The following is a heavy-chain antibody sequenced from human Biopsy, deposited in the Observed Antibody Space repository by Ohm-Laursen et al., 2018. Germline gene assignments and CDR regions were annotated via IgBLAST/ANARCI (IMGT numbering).Heavy chain of an antibody. D-gene: IGHD3-16*01. CDR1: GDTFTNHA. V-gene: IGHV1-69*06. CDR2: SIPLFNTA. Sequence: SSVKVSCKASGDTFTNHAVGWVRQAPGQGLEWVGSSIPLFNTANYADKFQGRVTLTADKSTTTAYMELSSLRSEDTAVYYCAIYGGTEPEGDWGQGTLVTVSS. CDR3: AIYGGTEPEGD. J-gene: IGHJ4*02.